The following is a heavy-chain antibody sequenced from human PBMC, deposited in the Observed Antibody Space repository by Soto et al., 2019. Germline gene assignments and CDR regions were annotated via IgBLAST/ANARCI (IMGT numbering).Heavy chain of an antibody. CDR3: AREPVAGNGGWFDP. D-gene: IGHD6-19*01. V-gene: IGHV4-59*01. Sequence: QVQLQESGPGLVKPSETLSLTCTVSGGSISTYYWSWIRQPPGKGLEWIGYIYYTGSTNYNPSLKSRVTISVDTSKNQCALKLSSVTAADTAVYYCAREPVAGNGGWFDPWGQGTLVTASS. CDR1: GGSISTYY. J-gene: IGHJ5*02. CDR2: IYYTGST.